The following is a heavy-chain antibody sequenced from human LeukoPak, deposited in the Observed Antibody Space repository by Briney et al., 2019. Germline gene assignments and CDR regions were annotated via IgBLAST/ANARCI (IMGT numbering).Heavy chain of an antibody. CDR2: VDPEDGET. Sequence: ASVKISCKVSGYTFTDYYMHWVQQAPGKGLEWMGLVDPEDGETIYAEKFQGRVTITADTSTDTAYMELSSLRSEDTAVYYCATVEVGGSYRSPAHDYWGRGTLVTVSS. CDR3: ATVEVGGSYRSPAHDY. V-gene: IGHV1-69-2*01. CDR1: GYTFTDYY. D-gene: IGHD3-16*02. J-gene: IGHJ4*02.